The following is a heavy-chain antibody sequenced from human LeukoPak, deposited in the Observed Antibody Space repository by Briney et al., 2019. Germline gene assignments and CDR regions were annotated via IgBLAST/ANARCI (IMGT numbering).Heavy chain of an antibody. D-gene: IGHD5-18*01. CDR1: GFTFSSYA. CDR3: AKDGNQWIQPLNY. CDR2: ISGSGGST. V-gene: IGHV3-23*01. J-gene: IGHJ4*02. Sequence: GGSLRLSCAASGFTFSSYAMSWVRQAPGKGLEWVSAISGSGGSTYYADSVKGRFTISRDNSKNTLYLQVNSLRAEDTAVYYCAKDGNQWIQPLNYWGQGTLVTVSS.